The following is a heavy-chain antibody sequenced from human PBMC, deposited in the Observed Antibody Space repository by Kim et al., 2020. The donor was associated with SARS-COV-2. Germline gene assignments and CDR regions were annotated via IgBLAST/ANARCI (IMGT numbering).Heavy chain of an antibody. D-gene: IGHD2-2*01. CDR3: AKDLALCSSTSCSGGVFY. V-gene: IGHV3-23*01. CDR2: ISNSGGST. J-gene: IGHJ4*02. Sequence: GGSLRLSCAASVFTFSSYAMSWVRQAPGKGLEWVSGISNSGGSTYYADSVKGRFTISRDNSKNTLYLEMNSLRAEDTAVYYCAKDLALCSSTSCSGGVFYWGQGTRVTVSS. CDR1: VFTFSSYA.